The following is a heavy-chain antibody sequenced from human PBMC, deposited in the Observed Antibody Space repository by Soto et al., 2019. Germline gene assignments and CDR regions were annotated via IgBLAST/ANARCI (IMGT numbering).Heavy chain of an antibody. J-gene: IGHJ4*02. V-gene: IGHV1-3*01. Sequence: QVQLVQSGAEVKKPGASVKVSCKASGYTFTSYAMHWVRQAPGQRLEWMGWINADNGNTKDSQKCQGRVTITRDTSSSTAYMELSSLRSEDTAVYYCARDVGATGDWGQGTLVTVSS. CDR1: GYTFTSYA. D-gene: IGHD1-26*01. CDR2: INADNGNT. CDR3: ARDVGATGD.